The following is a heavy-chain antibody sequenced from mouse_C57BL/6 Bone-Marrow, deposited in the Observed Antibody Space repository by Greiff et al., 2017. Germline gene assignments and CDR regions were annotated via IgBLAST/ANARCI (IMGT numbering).Heavy chain of an antibody. CDR1: GFSLTSYA. V-gene: IGHV2-9-1*01. CDR2: IWTGGGT. D-gene: IGHD2-5*01. J-gene: IGHJ4*01. CDR3: ARKGDYSNWAMDY. Sequence: VKLMESGPGLVAPSQSLSITCTVSGFSLTSYAISWVRQPPGKGLEWLGVIWTGGGTYYNSALKSRLSISKDNSKSQVFLKMNSLQTDDTARYYCARKGDYSNWAMDYWGQGTSVTVSS.